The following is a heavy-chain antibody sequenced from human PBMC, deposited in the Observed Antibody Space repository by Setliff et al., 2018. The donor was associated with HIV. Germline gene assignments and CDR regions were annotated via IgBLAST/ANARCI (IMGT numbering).Heavy chain of an antibody. CDR3: ARDYYDSSGYIFFPGLPDY. J-gene: IGHJ4*02. Sequence: PSETLSLTCAVYGGSFRGYYWSWIRQPPGKGLEWIGEINHSGSTNYNPSLKSRVTISVDTSKSQFSLKLSSVTAADTALYYCARDYYDSSGYIFFPGLPDYWGQGTLVTVSS. D-gene: IGHD3-22*01. CDR2: INHSGST. CDR1: GGSFRGYY. V-gene: IGHV4-34*01.